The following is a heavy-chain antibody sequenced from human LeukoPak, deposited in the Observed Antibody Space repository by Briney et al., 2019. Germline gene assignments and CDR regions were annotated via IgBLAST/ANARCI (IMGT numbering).Heavy chain of an antibody. Sequence: GRSLRLSCAPSGFTFSNYCMHWVRQAPGKGLECVAVISYDGSNKYYADSVKGRFTISRDNSKNTLYLQMNSLRDEDTAVYYCWTGPAYEAVVVSYGIDVWGQGTTVTVSS. J-gene: IGHJ6*01. CDR3: WTGPAYEAVVVSYGIDV. D-gene: IGHD2-15*01. CDR2: ISYDGSNK. CDR1: GFTFSNYC. V-gene: IGHV3-30*19.